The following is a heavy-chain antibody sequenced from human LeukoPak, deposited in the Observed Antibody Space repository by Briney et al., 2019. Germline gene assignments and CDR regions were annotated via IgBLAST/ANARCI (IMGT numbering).Heavy chain of an antibody. CDR2: ISAYNGNT. J-gene: IGHJ4*02. CDR3: ARAFEMATITAYYFDY. Sequence: GASVTVSCKASGYTFTSHGISWVRQAPGQGLEWMGWISAYNGNTNYAQKFQGRVTMTTDTSTSTACLELMSLRSEDTAVYYCARAFEMATITAYYFDYWGQGTLVTVSS. V-gene: IGHV1-18*01. CDR1: GYTFTSHG. D-gene: IGHD5-24*01.